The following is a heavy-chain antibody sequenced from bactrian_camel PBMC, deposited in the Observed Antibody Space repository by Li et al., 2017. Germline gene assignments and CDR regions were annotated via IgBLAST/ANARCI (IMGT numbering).Heavy chain of an antibody. CDR3: AADEADRCLSGLLFRY. D-gene: IGHD1*01. J-gene: IGHJ6*01. CDR1: GFSFDDSD. Sequence: HVQLVESGGGSVQAGGSLRLSCTVSGFSFDDSDMGWYRQAPGNECELVSTIDLTGKTYYSPSVKGRFTISQDNAMTTLYLEMNNLRPEDAALYYCAADEADRCLSGLLFRYWGQGTQVTVS. V-gene: IGHV3S55*01. CDR2: IDLTGKT.